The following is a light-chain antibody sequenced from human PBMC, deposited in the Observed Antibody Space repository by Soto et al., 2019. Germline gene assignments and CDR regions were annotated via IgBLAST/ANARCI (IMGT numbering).Light chain of an antibody. J-gene: IGKJ4*01. Sequence: DIQMTQYTSSLSASVGDRVTITGRASQGISSYLAWYQQKPGKAPKLLIYAASTLQSGVPSRFSGSGSGTDFTLTISSLQPEDFATYYCQQLNSYPLTFGGGPRWIS. CDR3: QQLNSYPLT. CDR2: AAS. V-gene: IGKV1-9*01. CDR1: QGISSY.